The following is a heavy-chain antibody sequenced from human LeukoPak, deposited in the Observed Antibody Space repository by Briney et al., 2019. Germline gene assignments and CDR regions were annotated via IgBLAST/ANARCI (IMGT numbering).Heavy chain of an antibody. CDR3: ARGVRVRGVIRGYYYYMDV. V-gene: IGHV3-7*03. Sequence: GGSLRLSCAPSGFTFSHYWMSWVRQAPGKGLEWVANIKEDGSEKYYVDSVKGRFTISRDNAKNSLSLQVNSLRSEDTAVYYCARGVRVRGVIRGYYYYMDVWGKGTTVTISS. D-gene: IGHD3-10*01. CDR2: IKEDGSEK. J-gene: IGHJ6*03. CDR1: GFTFSHYW.